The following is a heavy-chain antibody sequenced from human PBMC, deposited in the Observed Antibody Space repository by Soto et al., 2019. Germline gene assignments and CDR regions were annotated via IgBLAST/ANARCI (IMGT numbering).Heavy chain of an antibody. CDR2: INPSGGST. Sequence: GASVKVSCKTSGYTFTSYHMHWVRQAPGEGLEWMGSINPSGGSTPYAQKFESRVTMTSDTSTSTVYMELGSLRSEDTAVYYCARVLTDRNGWSNFDYWGQGALVTVSS. D-gene: IGHD6-19*01. CDR3: ARVLTDRNGWSNFDY. V-gene: IGHV1-46*01. J-gene: IGHJ4*02. CDR1: GYTFTSYH.